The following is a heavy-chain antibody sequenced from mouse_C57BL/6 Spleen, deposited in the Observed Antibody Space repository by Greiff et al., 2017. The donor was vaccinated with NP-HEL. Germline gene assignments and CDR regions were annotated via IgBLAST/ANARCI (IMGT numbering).Heavy chain of an antibody. V-gene: IGHV14-2*01. CDR3: VHYYGSSRPFAY. CDR1: GFNIKDYY. CDR2: IDPEDGET. J-gene: IGHJ3*01. D-gene: IGHD1-1*01. Sequence: EVQLQQSGAELVKPGASVKLSCTASGFNIKDYYMHWVKQRTEQGLEWIGRIDPEDGETKYAPKFQGKATITADTSSTTAYLQLSSLTSEDTAVYYCVHYYGSSRPFAYWGQGTLVTVSA.